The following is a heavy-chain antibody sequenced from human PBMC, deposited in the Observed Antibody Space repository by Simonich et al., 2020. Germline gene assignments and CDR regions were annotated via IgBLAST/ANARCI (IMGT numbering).Heavy chain of an antibody. CDR2: IWYDGSNK. J-gene: IGHJ4*02. V-gene: IGHV3-33*01. Sequence: QVQLVESGGGVVQPGRSLRLSCAASGFTFSSYGMHWVRQAPGKGLEWVAVIWYDGSNKYYADSVKGRFTISRDNSKNTLYLQMNSLRAEDTAVYYCARDRYCSCGSCYYFDYWGQGTLVTVSS. CDR1: GFTFSSYG. CDR3: ARDRYCSCGSCYYFDY. D-gene: IGHD2-15*01.